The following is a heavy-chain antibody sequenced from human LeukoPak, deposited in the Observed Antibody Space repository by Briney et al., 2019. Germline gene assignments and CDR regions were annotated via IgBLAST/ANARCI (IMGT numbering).Heavy chain of an antibody. CDR1: GFTFSSYS. D-gene: IGHD1-14*01. V-gene: IGHV3-48*04. CDR2: ISSSGSTI. CDR3: ARGTFSDAFDI. Sequence: GGSLRLSCAASGFTFSSYSMNWVRQAPGKGLEWVSYISSSGSTIYYADSVKGRFTISRDNAKNSLYLQMNSLRAEDTAVYYCARGTFSDAFDIWGQGTMVTVSS. J-gene: IGHJ3*02.